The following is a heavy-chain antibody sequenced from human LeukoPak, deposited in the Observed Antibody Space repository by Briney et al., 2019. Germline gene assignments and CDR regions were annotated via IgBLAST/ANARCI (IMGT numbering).Heavy chain of an antibody. J-gene: IGHJ4*02. D-gene: IGHD5-12*01. CDR2: IRTTAEGAKYA. CDR1: GFSFTDYP. Sequence: GGSLRLSCATSGFSFTDYPMNWVRQAPGKGLEWISNIRTTAEGAKYAYYADSVKGRVTISRDDGKNTLYLHMNSLRDDDTAVYYSATDLRDAFDYWGQGILVTVSS. CDR3: ATDLRDAFDY. V-gene: IGHV3-48*02.